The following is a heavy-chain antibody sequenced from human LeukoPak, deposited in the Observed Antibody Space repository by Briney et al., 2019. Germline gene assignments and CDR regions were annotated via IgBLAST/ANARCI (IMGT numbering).Heavy chain of an antibody. CDR1: GYSISYGYF. CDR2: VYHSGST. CDR3: ASLTRDGYHFEW. Sequence: PSETLSLTCSVSGYSISYGYFWAWIRQPPGTGLEWIGSVYHSGSTHYTPSFKSRVTISLDTSKNHFSLKLTSVTAADTAVYFCASLTRDGYHFEWWGRGTLVTVSS. D-gene: IGHD6-13*01. J-gene: IGHJ4*02. V-gene: IGHV4-38-2*02.